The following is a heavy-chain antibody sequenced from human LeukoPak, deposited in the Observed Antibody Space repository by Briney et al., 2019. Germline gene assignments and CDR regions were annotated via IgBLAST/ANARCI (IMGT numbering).Heavy chain of an antibody. V-gene: IGHV3-21*01. Sequence: GGSLRLSCAASGFTFSSYSINWVRQAPGKGLEWVSSISVRSNYIYYADSVRGRFSISRDDARDSLYLEMNSLRAEDSAVYYCVRLRRNSDTSGYYYYYDYWGHGTLVTVFS. CDR3: VRLRRNSDTSGYYYYYDY. D-gene: IGHD3-22*01. J-gene: IGHJ4*01. CDR2: ISVRSNYI. CDR1: GFTFSSYS.